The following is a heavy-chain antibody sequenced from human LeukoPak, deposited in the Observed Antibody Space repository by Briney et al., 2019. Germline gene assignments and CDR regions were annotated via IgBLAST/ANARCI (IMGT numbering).Heavy chain of an antibody. D-gene: IGHD3-22*01. CDR1: GYPFIDYY. Sequence: ASVKVSCKTSGYPFIDYYLHWLRQAPGQRLEWMRWVNPHSGTTTYAQHFQGRVTMTRDTSTNTVHMELTSLRPDDTALYFCATIGGYYDSGVYDSHGFDKWGQGTMVIVSP. CDR2: VNPHSGTT. V-gene: IGHV1-2*02. CDR3: ATIGGYYDSGVYDSHGFDK. J-gene: IGHJ3*02.